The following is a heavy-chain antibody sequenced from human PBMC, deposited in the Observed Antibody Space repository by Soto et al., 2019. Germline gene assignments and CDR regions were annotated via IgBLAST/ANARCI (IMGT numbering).Heavy chain of an antibody. CDR2: ISGSGGST. Sequence: EVQLLESGGGLVQPGGSLRLSCAASGFTFSSYAMSWVRQAPGKGLEWVSAISGSGGSTYYADSVKGRFTISRDNSKNTLYLQMNSLRAEDTALYYCAKALIPNSYYYYGMDFWGQGTTVTVSS. D-gene: IGHD2-2*02. J-gene: IGHJ6*02. V-gene: IGHV3-23*01. CDR3: AKALIPNSYYYYGMDF. CDR1: GFTFSSYA.